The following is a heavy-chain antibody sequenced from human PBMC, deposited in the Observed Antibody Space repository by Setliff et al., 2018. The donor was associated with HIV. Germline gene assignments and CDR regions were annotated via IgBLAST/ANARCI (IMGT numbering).Heavy chain of an antibody. CDR2: LSRGGDNT. D-gene: IGHD3-22*01. CDR3: VKPYTGYYYDGSVYDDF. Sequence: PGGSLRLSCLVSGFTVSTYSLNWARQAPGKRPEYVAALSRGGDNTKYADSVKGRFIISRDTSKNTLYLQMSSLRPDDTAIYYCVKPYTGYYYDGSVYDDFWGQGTLGTVSS. V-gene: IGHV3-64D*09. J-gene: IGHJ4*02. CDR1: GFTVSTYS.